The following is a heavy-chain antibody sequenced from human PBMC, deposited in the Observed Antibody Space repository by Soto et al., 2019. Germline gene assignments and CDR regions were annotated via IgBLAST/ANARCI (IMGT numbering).Heavy chain of an antibody. CDR1: GGSISSYY. Sequence: SETLSLTCTVSGGSISSYYWSWIRQPPGKGLEWIGYIYYSGSTNYNPSLKSRVTISVDTSKNQFSLKLSSVTAADTAVYYCASSKTYYDILTGSNVTGRWFDPWGQGTLVTVSS. J-gene: IGHJ5*02. D-gene: IGHD3-9*01. V-gene: IGHV4-59*08. CDR2: IYYSGST. CDR3: ASSKTYYDILTGSNVTGRWFDP.